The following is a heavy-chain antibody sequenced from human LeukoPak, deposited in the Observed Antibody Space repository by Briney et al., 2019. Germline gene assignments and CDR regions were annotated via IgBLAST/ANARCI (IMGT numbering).Heavy chain of an antibody. CDR3: ISCVDTAMVFYYYYYMDV. Sequence: HPGGSLRLSCTASGFTFGDYAMSWVRQAPGKGLEWLGFIRSKAYGATTEYAASVKGRFTISRDDSKSIAYLQMYSLNTEDTAVYYCISCVDTAMVFYYYYYMDVWGKGTTVTVSS. V-gene: IGHV3-49*04. CDR1: GFTFGDYA. J-gene: IGHJ6*03. D-gene: IGHD5-18*01. CDR2: IRSKAYGATT.